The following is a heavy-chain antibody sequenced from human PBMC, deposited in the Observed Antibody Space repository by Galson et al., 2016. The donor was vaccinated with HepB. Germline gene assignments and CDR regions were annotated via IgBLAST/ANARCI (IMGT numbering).Heavy chain of an antibody. D-gene: IGHD6-13*01. CDR3: ARYGSWTGFDY. CDR2: LSHSGSF. J-gene: IGHJ4*02. CDR1: LDTISITGYF. Sequence: TLSLTCNVSLDTISITGYFWSWIRQHPGRSLEWIGYLSHSGSFYLNPSLKSRSVISVDTSKNQFSLAVRSVTAADTAVYFCARYGSWTGFDYGGRGTLVTVSS. V-gene: IGHV4-31*03.